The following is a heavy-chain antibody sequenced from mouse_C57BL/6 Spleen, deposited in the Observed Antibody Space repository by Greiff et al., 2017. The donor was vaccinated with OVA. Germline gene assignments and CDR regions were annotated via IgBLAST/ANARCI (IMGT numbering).Heavy chain of an antibody. D-gene: IGHD4-1*01. Sequence: DVMLVESGGGLVKPGGSLKLSCAASGFTFSDYGMHWVRQAPEKGLEWVAYISSGSSTIYYADTVKGRFTISRDNAKNTLFLQMTSLRSEDTAMYYCARGLELDYWGQGTTLTVSS. CDR2: ISSGSSTI. CDR1: GFTFSDYG. V-gene: IGHV5-17*01. CDR3: ARGLELDY. J-gene: IGHJ2*01.